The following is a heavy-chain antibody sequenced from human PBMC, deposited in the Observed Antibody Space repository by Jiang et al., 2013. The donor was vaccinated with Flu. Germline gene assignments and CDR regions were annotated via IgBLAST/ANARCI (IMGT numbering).Heavy chain of an antibody. J-gene: IGHJ6*02. CDR1: GYSFTTYW. CDR3: ARLFCTNGVCIYGMDV. Sequence: KGSGYSFTTYWITWVRQMPGKGLEWMGRINPSDSYSNYSPSFQGHVTISTDTSISTAYLQWSSLKASDTATYYCARLFCTNGVCIYGMDVWGQGTTVTVSS. D-gene: IGHD2-8*01. V-gene: IGHV5-10-1*01. CDR2: INPSDSYS.